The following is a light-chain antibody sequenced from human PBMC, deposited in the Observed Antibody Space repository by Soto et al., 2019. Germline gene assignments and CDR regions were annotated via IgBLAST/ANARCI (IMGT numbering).Light chain of an antibody. Sequence: QPALTQPPSASGSPGQSVTISCTGTSSDVGGYDYVSWYQQHPGKAPKLMIYEVNKRPSGVPDRFSGSKSGNTASLTVSGLQAEDEADYYCSSYAGSNKVFGGGTKLTVL. CDR1: SSDVGGYDY. J-gene: IGLJ3*02. CDR2: EVN. CDR3: SSYAGSNKV. V-gene: IGLV2-8*01.